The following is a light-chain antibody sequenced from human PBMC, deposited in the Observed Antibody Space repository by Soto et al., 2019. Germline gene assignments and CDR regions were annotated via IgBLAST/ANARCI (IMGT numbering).Light chain of an antibody. CDR2: YIS. CDR1: QSAGNF. V-gene: IGKV3D-15*01. CDR3: RKHNQWPIN. J-gene: IGKJ5*01. Sequence: EIVMTQSPATLSVSPGETASLSCRASQSAGNFLAWYQQKPGQAPRLLIYYISTRATGIPARFSGSGSGTEFTLTINSLQSEDSAVYYCRKHNQWPINFGQGKRLEI.